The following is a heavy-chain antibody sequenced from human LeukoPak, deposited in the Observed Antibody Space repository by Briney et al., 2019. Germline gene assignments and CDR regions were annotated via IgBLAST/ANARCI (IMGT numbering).Heavy chain of an antibody. CDR3: ACSASGWFWNY. D-gene: IGHD6-19*01. J-gene: IGHJ4*02. CDR1: DGSIRSYY. Sequence: SEPLSLTCTVSDGSIRSYYWSWIRQPAGKGLEWIGRLYTRGSTNYNPSLKSRVTMSVDTSKNQFSLKLSSVTAADTAVYYCACSASGWFWNYWGQGTLVTVSS. CDR2: LYTRGST. V-gene: IGHV4-4*07.